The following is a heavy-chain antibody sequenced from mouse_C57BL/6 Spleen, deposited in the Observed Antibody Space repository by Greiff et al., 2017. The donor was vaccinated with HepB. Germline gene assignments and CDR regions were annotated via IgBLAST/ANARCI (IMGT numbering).Heavy chain of an antibody. CDR1: GFTFSSYA. D-gene: IGHD3-3*01. CDR2: ISDGGSYT. J-gene: IGHJ4*01. V-gene: IGHV5-4*01. CDR3: ARDEEGRDAMDY. Sequence: EVHLVESGGGLVKPGGSLKLSCAASGFTFSSYAMSWVRQTPEKRLEWVATISDGGSYTYYPDNVKGRFTISRDNAKNNLYLQMSHLKSEDTAMYYCARDEEGRDAMDYWGQGTSVTVSS.